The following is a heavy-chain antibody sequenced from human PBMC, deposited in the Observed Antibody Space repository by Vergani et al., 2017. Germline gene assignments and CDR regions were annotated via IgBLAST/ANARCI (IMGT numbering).Heavy chain of an antibody. Sequence: EVQLLESGGGLVQPGGSLRLSCAASGFTFSSYAMSWVRQAPGKGLEWVSVIYSGGSSTYYADSVKGRFTISRDNSKNTLYLQMNSLRAEDTAVYYCASGKDSSGYYFRYYGMDVWGQGTTVTVSS. D-gene: IGHD3-22*01. CDR1: GFTFSSYA. J-gene: IGHJ6*02. CDR3: ASGKDSSGYYFRYYGMDV. CDR2: IYSGGSST. V-gene: IGHV3-23*03.